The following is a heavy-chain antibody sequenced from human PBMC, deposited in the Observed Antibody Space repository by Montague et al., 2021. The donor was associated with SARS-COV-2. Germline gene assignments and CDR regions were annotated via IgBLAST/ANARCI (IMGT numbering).Heavy chain of an antibody. Sequence: TLSLTCTVSGGSISRGYYYWGWIRLPAGKGLEWIGRIYRSGSPDYXXXLESRVVLSVDTSRNQFSMKMTSVTAADTAMYYCARGVDTGVVTVTGGFDSWGQGTLVIVSS. CDR1: GGSISRGYYY. CDR2: IYRSGSP. CDR3: ARGVDTGVVTVTGGFDS. V-gene: IGHV4-61*02. D-gene: IGHD5-18*01. J-gene: IGHJ4*02.